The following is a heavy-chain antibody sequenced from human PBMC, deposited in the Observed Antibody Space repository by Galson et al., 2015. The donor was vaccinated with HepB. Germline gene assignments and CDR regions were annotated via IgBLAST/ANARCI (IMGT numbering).Heavy chain of an antibody. CDR3: ARVGSRTPLGYCSSTSCRPRGWFDP. J-gene: IGHJ5*02. CDR2: ISSSSSTI. Sequence: SLRLSCAASGFTFSSYSMNWVRQAPGKGLEWVSYISSSSSTIHYADSVKGRFTISRDNAKNSLYLQMNSLRAEDTAVYYCARVGSRTPLGYCSSTSCRPRGWFDPWGQGTLVTVSS. D-gene: IGHD2-2*01. V-gene: IGHV3-48*01. CDR1: GFTFSSYS.